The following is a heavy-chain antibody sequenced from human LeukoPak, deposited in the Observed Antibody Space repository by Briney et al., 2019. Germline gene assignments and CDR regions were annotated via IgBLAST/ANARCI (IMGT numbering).Heavy chain of an antibody. Sequence: GGSLRLSCAAAGFTFSNYWMSWVRQAPGKGLEGVANIKDDGSEKYYVDSMKGRFTISRDNAKNSLYLQMSSLRAEDTAVFYCARRLSGSYYAYFDCWGQGTLVTVSS. CDR1: GFTFSNYW. CDR2: IKDDGSEK. D-gene: IGHD1-26*01. CDR3: ARRLSGSYYAYFDC. V-gene: IGHV3-7*01. J-gene: IGHJ4*02.